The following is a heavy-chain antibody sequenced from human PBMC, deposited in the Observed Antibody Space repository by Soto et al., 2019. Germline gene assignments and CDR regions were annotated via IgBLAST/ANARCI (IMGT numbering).Heavy chain of an antibody. Sequence: PSETLSLTCTVSGGSISSYYWSWIRQPPGKGLEWIGYIYYSGSTNYNPSLKSRVTISVDTSKNQFSLKLSSVTAADTAVYYCARCFDFWSGSNWFDPWGQGTLVTV. J-gene: IGHJ5*02. CDR2: IYYSGST. D-gene: IGHD3-3*01. CDR3: ARCFDFWSGSNWFDP. V-gene: IGHV4-59*01. CDR1: GGSISSYY.